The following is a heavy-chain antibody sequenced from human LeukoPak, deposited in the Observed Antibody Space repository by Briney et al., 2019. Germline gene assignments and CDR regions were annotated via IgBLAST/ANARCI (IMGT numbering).Heavy chain of an antibody. CDR3: AKGIVGATRKINFFDY. CDR1: GFTFSSYA. J-gene: IGHJ4*02. Sequence: GGSLRLSCAASGFTFSSYAMSWVRQAPGKGLEWVSAISGSGGSTYYADSVKGRFTISRDNSKNTLYLQMNSRRAEDTAVYYCAKGIVGATRKINFFDYWGQGTLVTVSS. CDR2: ISGSGGST. V-gene: IGHV3-23*01. D-gene: IGHD1-26*01.